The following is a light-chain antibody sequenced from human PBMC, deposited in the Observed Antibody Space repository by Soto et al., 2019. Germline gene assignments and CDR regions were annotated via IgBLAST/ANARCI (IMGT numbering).Light chain of an antibody. Sequence: QSVLTQPPSASGTPGQRVTISCSGSSSNIGNNSVYWYQQLPGTAPKLLIYKNNQRPSGVPDRFSGSKSGTSASLAISGLRSEDEADYYCAAWDGSLSSWVFGGGTKLTVL. CDR3: AAWDGSLSSWV. V-gene: IGLV1-47*01. CDR2: KNN. CDR1: SSNIGNNS. J-gene: IGLJ3*02.